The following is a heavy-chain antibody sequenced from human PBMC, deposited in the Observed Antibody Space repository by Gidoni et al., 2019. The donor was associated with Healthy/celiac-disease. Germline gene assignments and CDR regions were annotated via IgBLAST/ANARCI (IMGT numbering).Heavy chain of an antibody. CDR2: ISGSGGST. D-gene: IGHD3-22*01. J-gene: IGHJ4*02. CDR3: AKDSTYYYDSRIY. CDR1: GFPFSSYA. Sequence: EVQLLESVGVLVQPGGSLRLSCAASGFPFSSYAMSWVRQAPGKGLEWVSAISGSGGSTDYADSGKGRFTISRDNSKNTLYLQMNSLRDEDTAVYYCAKDSTYYYDSRIYWGQGTLVTVSS. V-gene: IGHV3-23*01.